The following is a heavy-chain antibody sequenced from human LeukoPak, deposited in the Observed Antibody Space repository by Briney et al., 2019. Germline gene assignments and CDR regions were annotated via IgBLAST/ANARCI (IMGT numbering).Heavy chain of an antibody. J-gene: IGHJ6*02. CDR2: ISNDGRNK. V-gene: IGHV3-30*04. CDR1: GFTFSTYA. CDR3: ARDWVTTWHYGMDA. D-gene: IGHD4-17*01. Sequence: GGSLRLSCAASGFTFSTYAMHWVRQVPGKGLEWVAVISNDGRNKYYTNSVKGRFTISRDNSKNMLHLQMNSLRAEDTAIFHCARDWVTTWHYGMDAWGQGTTVTVSS.